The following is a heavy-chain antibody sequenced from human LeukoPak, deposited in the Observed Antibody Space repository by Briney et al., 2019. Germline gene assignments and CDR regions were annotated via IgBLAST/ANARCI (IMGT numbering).Heavy chain of an antibody. J-gene: IGHJ4*02. CDR1: GGSISSYY. Sequence: SESLSLTCTVSGGSISSYYWSWSRQPPGKGLEWIGYIYYSGSTNYNPSLKSRVTISVDTSKNQFSLKLSSVTAADTAVYYCATGGYCSGGSCLDLDYWGRGTLDPVSS. CDR3: ATGGYCSGGSCLDLDY. CDR2: IYYSGST. V-gene: IGHV4-59*01. D-gene: IGHD2-15*01.